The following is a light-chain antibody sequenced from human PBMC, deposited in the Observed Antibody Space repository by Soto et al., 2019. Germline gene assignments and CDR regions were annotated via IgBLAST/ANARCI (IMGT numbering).Light chain of an antibody. CDR3: QQYCAWPPEP. V-gene: IGKV3-15*01. CDR1: QSVSRH. CDR2: GAS. Sequence: EVVLTQSPATLSVSPGDRATLSCRASQSVSRHLAWYQQKPGQAPGLLIYGASTRATGVPARFSGSGSATEFTLSISSLQSEDVAVYYCQQYCAWPPEPFGQGTKLEI. J-gene: IGKJ2*01.